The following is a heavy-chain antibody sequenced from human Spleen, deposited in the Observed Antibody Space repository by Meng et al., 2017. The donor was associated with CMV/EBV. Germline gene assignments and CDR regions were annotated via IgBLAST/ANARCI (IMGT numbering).Heavy chain of an antibody. CDR3: AREGGSLRDILTGYYRSYFDY. Sequence: YAISWVRQAPGQGLEWMGGIIPIFGTANYAQKFQGRVTITTDESTSTAYMELSSLRSEDTAVYYCAREGGSLRDILTGYYRSYFDYWGQGTLVTVSS. V-gene: IGHV1-69*05. D-gene: IGHD3-9*01. CDR2: IIPIFGTA. J-gene: IGHJ4*02. CDR1: YA.